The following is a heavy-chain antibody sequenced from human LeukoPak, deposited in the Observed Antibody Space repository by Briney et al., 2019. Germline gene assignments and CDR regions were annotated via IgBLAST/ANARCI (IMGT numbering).Heavy chain of an antibody. V-gene: IGHV3-21*01. D-gene: IGHD2-15*01. CDR3: ARGPEGSVVAAKGVQY. J-gene: IGHJ4*02. Sequence: PGGSLRLSCAASGFTFSSYWMHWVRQAPGKGLEWVSSISSSSSYIYYADSVKGRFTISRDNAKNSLYLQMNSLRAEDTAVYYCARGPEGSVVAAKGVQYWGQGTLVTVSS. CDR1: GFTFSSYW. CDR2: ISSSSSYI.